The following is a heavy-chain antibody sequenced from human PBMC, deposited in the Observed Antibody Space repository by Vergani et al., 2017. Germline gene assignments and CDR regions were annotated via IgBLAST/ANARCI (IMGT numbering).Heavy chain of an antibody. J-gene: IGHJ6*02. CDR3: AKDRPTNMYRGAYSMGV. CDR1: GLTFSTCG. D-gene: IGHD3-10*01. V-gene: IGHV3-30*02. Sequence: QVQLVESGGGVVQPGGSLRLSCAASGLTFSTCGMHWVRQAPGKGLEWVAFIRFDGSNKYYGDSVNGRFIISRDNSKNTVDLRMNSLRTDDTAIYYCAKDRPTNMYRGAYSMGVWGQGTTVTVSS. CDR2: IRFDGSNK.